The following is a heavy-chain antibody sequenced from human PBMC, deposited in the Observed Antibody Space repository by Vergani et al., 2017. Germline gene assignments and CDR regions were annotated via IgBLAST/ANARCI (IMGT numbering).Heavy chain of an antibody. D-gene: IGHD3-22*01. V-gene: IGHV3-11*01. J-gene: IGHJ6*02. CDR2: ISSSGSTI. CDR3: AIKHISNYYDSSGYYYMGYYYGMDG. Sequence: QVQLVESGGGLVKPGGSLRLSCAASGFTFSDYYMSCIRQAPGKGLEWVSYISSSGSTIYYANSVKGRFTISRDNAKNSLDLQMNSLRAEDTAVYYCAIKHISNYYDSSGYYYMGYYYGMDGWGQGTTVTVAS. CDR1: GFTFSDYY.